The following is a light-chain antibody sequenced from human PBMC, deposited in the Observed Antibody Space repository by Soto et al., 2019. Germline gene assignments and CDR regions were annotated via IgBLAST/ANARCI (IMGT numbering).Light chain of an antibody. CDR3: QVWDSSSDPNYV. J-gene: IGLJ1*01. Sequence: SYELTQSPSVSVAPGQTARITCGGNNIGSRSVHWYQQKPGQAPVLVVYDDSDRPSGIPECFSGSNSGNTATLTISRVEAGDEADYYCQVWDSSSDPNYVFGTGTKVTVL. CDR2: DDS. CDR1: NIGSRS. V-gene: IGLV3-21*02.